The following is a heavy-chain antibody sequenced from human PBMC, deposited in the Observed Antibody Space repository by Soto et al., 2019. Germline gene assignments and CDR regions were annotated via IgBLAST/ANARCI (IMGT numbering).Heavy chain of an antibody. CDR1: GFTFCSYA. CDR2: VRGNGDPP. D-gene: IGHD5-12*01. J-gene: IGHJ4*02. V-gene: IGHV3-64D*06. CDR3: VKSRGGNNFDFFD. Sequence: GGSLRLSCSASGFTFCSYAMHWVRQAPGKGLEYVSGVRGNGDPPFYADSVKGRFTISRDNSKNTLYLQMSSLSADDTAVYYCVKSRGGNNFDFFDWGQGALVTVSS.